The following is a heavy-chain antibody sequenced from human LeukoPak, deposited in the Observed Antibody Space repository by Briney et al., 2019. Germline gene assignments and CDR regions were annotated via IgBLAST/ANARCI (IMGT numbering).Heavy chain of an antibody. D-gene: IGHD6-13*01. V-gene: IGHV4-39*01. CDR2: IYYSGST. Sequence: PSETLSLTCTVSGGSISSSSYYWGWIRQPPGKGLEWIGSIYYSGSTYYNPSLKSRVTISVDTSKNQFSLKLSSVTAADTAVYYCATLKLVHDAFDIWGQGTMVTVSS. CDR1: GGSISSSSYY. J-gene: IGHJ3*02. CDR3: ATLKLVHDAFDI.